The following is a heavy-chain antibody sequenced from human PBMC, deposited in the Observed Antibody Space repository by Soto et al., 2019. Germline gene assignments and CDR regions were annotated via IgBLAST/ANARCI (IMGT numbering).Heavy chain of an antibody. D-gene: IGHD4-17*01. CDR3: ARHGTVIHIDY. CDR2: IYYSGST. V-gene: IGHV4-39*01. Sequence: QLQLQESGPGLVKPSETLSLTCTVSGGSISSSSYYWGWIRQPPGKGREWIGSIYYSGSTYYNPSLMSRVTISVDTSKNQFSLKLSSVTAADTAVYYCARHGTVIHIDYWGQGTLVTVSS. J-gene: IGHJ4*02. CDR1: GGSISSSSYY.